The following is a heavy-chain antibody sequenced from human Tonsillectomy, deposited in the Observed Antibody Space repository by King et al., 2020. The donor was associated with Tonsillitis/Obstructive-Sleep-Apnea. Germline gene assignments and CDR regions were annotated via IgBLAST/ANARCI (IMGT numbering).Heavy chain of an antibody. CDR3: AKSAEWFGELLKGGMDV. CDR1: GYSFSNYC. J-gene: IGHJ6*02. Sequence: QLVQSGAEVREPGESLKISCKGSGYSFSNYCIGWVRQMPGKGLEWMGIIYVGDSDTRYSPSFQDQVTISVDKSISTAYLQWSSLKASDTAMYYCAKSAEWFGELLKGGMDVWGQGTTVTVSS. D-gene: IGHD3-10*01. CDR2: IYVGDSDT. V-gene: IGHV5-51*03.